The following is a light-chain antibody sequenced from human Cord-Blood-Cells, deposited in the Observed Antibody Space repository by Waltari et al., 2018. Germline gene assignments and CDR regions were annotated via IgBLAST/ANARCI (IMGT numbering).Light chain of an antibody. V-gene: IGKV3D-15*01. CDR3: QQYNNWPPLT. J-gene: IGKJ4*01. CDR1: QSVSSN. CDR2: GAS. Sequence: EIVMTQSPATLSVSPGERATLSCRARQSVSSNLAWYQQKPGQAPGLLIYGASIRATGIPARFSGSGSGTEFTLTISSLQSEDFAVYYCQQYNNWPPLTFGGGTKVEIK.